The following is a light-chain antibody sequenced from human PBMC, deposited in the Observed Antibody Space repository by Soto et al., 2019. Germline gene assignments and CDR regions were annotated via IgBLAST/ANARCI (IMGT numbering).Light chain of an antibody. J-gene: IGKJ4*01. CDR1: QSVSSNF. CDR2: GAS. V-gene: IGKV3-20*01. Sequence: EIVLTQSPGTLSLSPGERATLSCRASQSVSSNFLAWYQQKPGQAPRLVIYGASSRAAGIPDRFSGSGSGTDFTLSISRLEPEDFAVYYCQQYGTSPLTFGGGTKVENK. CDR3: QQYGTSPLT.